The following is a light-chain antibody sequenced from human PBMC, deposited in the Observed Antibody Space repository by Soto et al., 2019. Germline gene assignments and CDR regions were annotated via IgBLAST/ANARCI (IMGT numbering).Light chain of an antibody. CDR1: SSDVGGYNY. J-gene: IGLJ2*01. V-gene: IGLV2-14*01. Sequence: QSALTQPACVSGSPGQSITISCTGTSSDVGGYNYVSWYQQHPGKAPKLMIYDVSNRPSGVSNRFSGSKSGNTASLTISGLQAKDEADYYCSSYTSSSTLVVFGGGTKLIVL. CDR2: DVS. CDR3: SSYTSSSTLVV.